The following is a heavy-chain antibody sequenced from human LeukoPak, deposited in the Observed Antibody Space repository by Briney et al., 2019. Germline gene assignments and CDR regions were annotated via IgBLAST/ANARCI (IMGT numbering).Heavy chain of an antibody. V-gene: IGHV4-59*01. CDR2: IHYTGGT. CDR3: ARAGDSSGWFWQY. CDR1: GGSISSYY. Sequence: SVTLSLTCTVSGGSISSYYWSWIRQSPGKGLEWIGQIHYTGGTSYNPSLKSRLTVSLDTSKNQFSLKLTSVTAADMAVYYCARAGDSSGWFWQYCGHGTLVTVSS. D-gene: IGHD6-13*01. J-gene: IGHJ4*01.